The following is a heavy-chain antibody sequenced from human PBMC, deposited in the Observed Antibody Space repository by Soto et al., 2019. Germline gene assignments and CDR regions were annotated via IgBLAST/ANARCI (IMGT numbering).Heavy chain of an antibody. CDR1: GGSISSGGYY. D-gene: IGHD2-15*01. V-gene: IGHV4-31*03. J-gene: IGHJ4*02. CDR2: IYYSGRT. CDR3: ARDRGGGSPWYY. Sequence: QVQLQESGPGLVKPSQTLSLTCTVSGGSISSGGYYWSWIRQHPGKGLEWIGCIYYSGRTYYNPSLKSRVTISVDTSKNQFSLKLSSVTAADTAVYYCARDRGGGSPWYYWGQGTLVTVSS.